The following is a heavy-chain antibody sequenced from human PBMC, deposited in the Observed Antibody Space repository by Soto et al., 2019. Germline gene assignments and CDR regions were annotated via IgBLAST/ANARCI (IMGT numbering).Heavy chain of an antibody. D-gene: IGHD6-19*01. J-gene: IGHJ5*02. CDR1: GVSISSGDHY. Sequence: QVQLQESGPGLVKPSQTLSLTCSVSGVSISSGDHYWSWIRQPPGKGLEWIGYIQHSGSTYYNPSMRSHYILSLNTSVNQTYLTPSSLVALETAVEYGASAARSCWARWSDTWGQGTLGTVSS. CDR3: ASAARSCWARWSDT. V-gene: IGHV4-30-4*01. CDR2: IQHSGST.